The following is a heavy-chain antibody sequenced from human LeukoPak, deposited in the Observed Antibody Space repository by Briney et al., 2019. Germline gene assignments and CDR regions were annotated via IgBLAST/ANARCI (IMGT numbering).Heavy chain of an antibody. CDR3: ARRACSSTSCPIDY. CDR2: IYTSGST. J-gene: IGHJ4*02. CDR1: GGTISSYY. D-gene: IGHD2-2*01. Sequence: SETLSLTSTVSGGTISSYYWSWIRQPPGKELEWIGRIYTSGSTNYNPSLKSRVTISVDKSKNQFSLKLSSVTAADTAVYYCARRACSSTSCPIDYWGQGTLVTVSS. V-gene: IGHV4-4*07.